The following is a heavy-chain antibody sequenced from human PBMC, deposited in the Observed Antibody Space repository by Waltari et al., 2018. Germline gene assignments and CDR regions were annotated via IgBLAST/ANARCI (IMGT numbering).Heavy chain of an antibody. J-gene: IGHJ6*03. Sequence: QVQLQESGPGLVKPSETLSLTCTVSGYSISSGYYWGWIRQPPGKGLEWIGSIYHSGSTYYNPSLKSRVTISVDTSKNQFSLKLSSVTAADTAVYYCARVTGYGSGSSYYYYYMDVWGKGNTVTISS. V-gene: IGHV4-38-2*02. D-gene: IGHD3-10*01. CDR1: GYSISSGYY. CDR2: IYHSGST. CDR3: ARVTGYGSGSSYYYYYMDV.